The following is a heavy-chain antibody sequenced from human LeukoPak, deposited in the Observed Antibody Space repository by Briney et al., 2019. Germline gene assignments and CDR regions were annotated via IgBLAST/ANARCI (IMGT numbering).Heavy chain of an antibody. Sequence: GGSLRLSXAASGFTFDDYAMHWVRQAPGKGLEWVSGISWNSGSIGSADSVKGRFTISRDNAKNSLYLQMNSLRAEDMALYYCAKGYYYDSSGYFDYWGQGTLVTVSS. CDR1: GFTFDDYA. J-gene: IGHJ4*02. D-gene: IGHD3-22*01. V-gene: IGHV3-9*03. CDR2: ISWNSGSI. CDR3: AKGYYYDSSGYFDY.